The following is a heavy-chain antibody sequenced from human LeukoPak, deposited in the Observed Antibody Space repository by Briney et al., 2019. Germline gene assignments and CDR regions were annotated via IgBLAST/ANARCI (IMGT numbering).Heavy chain of an antibody. Sequence: GSLRIFCAASGFTFCDYGIRWVRPASGKGLEWVSGINWNGGSTGYADSVKGRFTISRDNAKNSLYLQMNSPRAEDTALYYCARIALTGTTPYYFDYWGQGTLVTVSS. V-gene: IGHV3-20*04. CDR3: ARIALTGTTPYYFDY. CDR1: GFTFCDYG. J-gene: IGHJ4*02. D-gene: IGHD1-7*01. CDR2: INWNGGST.